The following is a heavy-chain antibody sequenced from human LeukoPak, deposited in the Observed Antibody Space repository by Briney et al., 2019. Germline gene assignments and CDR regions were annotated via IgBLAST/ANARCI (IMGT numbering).Heavy chain of an antibody. CDR1: GITFSSYA. D-gene: IGHD3-3*01. Sequence: GGSLRLSCAASGITFSSYAMSWVRQAPGKGLEWVSGVCGGGDTTYYSDSVKGRFTISRDNSKNTMYLQMNSLRAEDTAVYYCAKELNDFWSGYGDAFDIWGQGTMVTVSS. CDR2: VCGGGDTT. V-gene: IGHV3-23*01. J-gene: IGHJ3*02. CDR3: AKELNDFWSGYGDAFDI.